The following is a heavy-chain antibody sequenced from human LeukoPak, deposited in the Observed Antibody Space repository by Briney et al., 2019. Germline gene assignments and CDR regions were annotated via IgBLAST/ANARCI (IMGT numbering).Heavy chain of an antibody. V-gene: IGHV4-59*08. CDR1: GGSISSYY. J-gene: IGHJ2*01. Sequence: SETLSLTCTVSGGSISSYYWSWIRQPPGKGLEWIGYIYYSGSTNYNPSLKSRVTISVDTSKNQFSLKLSSVTAADTAVYYCAGRGIAAPPPYWYFDLWGRGTLVTVSS. D-gene: IGHD6-6*01. CDR2: IYYSGST. CDR3: AGRGIAAPPPYWYFDL.